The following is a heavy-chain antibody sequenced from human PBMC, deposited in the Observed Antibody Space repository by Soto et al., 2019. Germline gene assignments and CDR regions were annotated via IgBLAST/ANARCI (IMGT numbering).Heavy chain of an antibody. V-gene: IGHV4-39*01. CDR2: IYYSGST. CDR1: GGSISSSSYY. Sequence: QLQLQESGPGLVKPSETLSLTCTVSGGSISSSSYYWGWIRQPPGKGLEWIGRIYYSGSTYYNPSLKSRVTISVDTSKNQFSLKLSSVTAADTAVYYCARHPLWYSGFQKSTKDYWGQGTLVTVSS. J-gene: IGHJ4*02. D-gene: IGHD1-26*01. CDR3: ARHPLWYSGFQKSTKDY.